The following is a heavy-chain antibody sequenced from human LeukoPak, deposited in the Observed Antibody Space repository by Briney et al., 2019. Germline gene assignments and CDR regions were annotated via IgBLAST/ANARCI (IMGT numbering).Heavy chain of an antibody. CDR3: ARERGARGFGSQLDY. CDR2: IYDSGST. V-gene: IGHV4-59*12. Sequence: SETLSLTCTVSGGSISSYSWSWIRQPPGEALEWIGYIYDSGSTKYNPSLKSRVSISVDTSKNQSSLRLSSVTAADTAVYFCARERGARGFGSQLDYWGQGTLVTVSS. J-gene: IGHJ4*02. CDR1: GGSISSYS. D-gene: IGHD3-10*01.